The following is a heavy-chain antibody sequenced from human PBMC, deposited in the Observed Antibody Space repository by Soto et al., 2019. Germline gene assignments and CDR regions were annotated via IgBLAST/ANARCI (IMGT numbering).Heavy chain of an antibody. D-gene: IGHD2-15*01. V-gene: IGHV4-34*01. J-gene: IGHJ4*02. CDR3: ARHDSSDCSGGSCPPFDY. CDR2: INHSGST. Sequence: SETLSLTCAVYGGSFSGYYWSWIRQPPGKGLEWIGEINHSGSTNYNPSLKSRVTISVDTSKNQFSLKLSSVTAADTAVYYCARHDSSDCSGGSCPPFDYWGQGTLVTVSS. CDR1: GGSFSGYY.